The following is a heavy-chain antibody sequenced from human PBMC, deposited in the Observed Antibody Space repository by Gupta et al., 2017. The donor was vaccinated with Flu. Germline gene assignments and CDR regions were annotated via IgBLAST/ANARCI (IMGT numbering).Heavy chain of an antibody. Sequence: QVQLQESGPGLVKPSQTLSLTCTVSGGSLSSGAYFRSWIRQRPGKGLEWIGYIYYSGSTYYPPSLKSRVTISMDTSKNQFSLNLNSVTSADTAVYYCARDYDDGSGGENAFDIWGPGTMVAVSS. CDR3: ARDYDDGSGGENAFDI. CDR1: GGSLSSGAYF. J-gene: IGHJ3*02. V-gene: IGHV4-31*03. D-gene: IGHD3-10*01. CDR2: IYYSGST.